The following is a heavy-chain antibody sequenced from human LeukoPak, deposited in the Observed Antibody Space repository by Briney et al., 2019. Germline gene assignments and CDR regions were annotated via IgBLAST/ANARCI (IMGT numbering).Heavy chain of an antibody. D-gene: IGHD3-10*01. CDR3: ARGYYGSGSYTVGAFDI. CDR2: IFYTGIT. J-gene: IGHJ3*02. Sequence: SETLSLTCTVSGWSINSGGYYWSWIRQHPGKGLEWIAYIFYTGITYYNPSLKSRVTMSVDTSKNQFSLRLGSVTVADTAVYYCARGYYGSGSYTVGAFDIWGQGTMVTVSS. V-gene: IGHV4-31*03. CDR1: GWSINSGGYY.